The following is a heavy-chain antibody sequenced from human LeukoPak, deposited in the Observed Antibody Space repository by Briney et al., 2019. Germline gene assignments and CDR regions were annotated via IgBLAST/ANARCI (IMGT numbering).Heavy chain of an antibody. CDR1: GGSISSSSYY. CDR2: IYYSGST. D-gene: IGHD6-19*01. CDR3: ARLSIAVAVSIDY. J-gene: IGHJ4*02. V-gene: IGHV4-39*01. Sequence: PSETLSLTCTVSGGSISSSSYYWGWIRQPPGKGLERIGSIYYSGSTYYNPSLKSRVTISVDTSKNQFSLKLSSVTAADTAVYYCARLSIAVAVSIDYWGQGTLVTVSS.